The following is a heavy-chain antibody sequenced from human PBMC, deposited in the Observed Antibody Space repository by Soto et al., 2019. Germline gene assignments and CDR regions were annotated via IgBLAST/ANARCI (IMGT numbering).Heavy chain of an antibody. Sequence: TLSLTCTASGGSVSSGGYYWSWIRQPPGKGLEWIGYIYYSGSTNYNPSLKSRVTISVDTSKNQFSLNLRSVTAADTAVYYCARGTNELLLPSFDYWGQGTQVTVSS. V-gene: IGHV4-61*08. CDR2: IYYSGST. D-gene: IGHD1-26*01. CDR3: ARGTNELLLPSFDY. J-gene: IGHJ4*02. CDR1: GGSVSSGGYY.